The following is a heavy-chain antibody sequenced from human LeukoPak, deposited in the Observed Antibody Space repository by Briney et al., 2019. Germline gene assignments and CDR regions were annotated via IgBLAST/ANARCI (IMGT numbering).Heavy chain of an antibody. CDR1: GGSFSGYY. V-gene: IGHV4-34*01. Sequence: SETLSLTCAVYGGSFSGYYRSWIRQPPGKGLEWIGEINHSGSTNYSPSLKSRVTISVDPSKNQFSLKLSSVTAADTAVYYCARRRVNYYDSSGYDYWGQGTLVTVSS. CDR3: ARRRVNYYDSSGYDY. D-gene: IGHD3-22*01. CDR2: INHSGST. J-gene: IGHJ4*02.